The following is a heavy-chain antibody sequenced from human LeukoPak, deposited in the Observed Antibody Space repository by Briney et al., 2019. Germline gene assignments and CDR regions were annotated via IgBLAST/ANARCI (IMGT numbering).Heavy chain of an antibody. Sequence: GGSLRLSRAASGFTLSSYSMNWVRQAPGKGLEWVSVISCSSSYIYYADSVKGRFTISRDNSKNTLYLQMSSLRDEDTAVYYCARRSDYGSDGNYFDYWGQGTPVTVSS. V-gene: IGHV3-21*04. D-gene: IGHD4-17*01. CDR2: ISCSSSYI. CDR3: ARRSDYGSDGNYFDY. CDR1: GFTLSSYS. J-gene: IGHJ4*02.